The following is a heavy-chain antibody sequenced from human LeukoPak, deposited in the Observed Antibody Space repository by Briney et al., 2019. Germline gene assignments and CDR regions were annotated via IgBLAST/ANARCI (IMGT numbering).Heavy chain of an antibody. V-gene: IGHV1-69*02. CDR2: IIPILGIA. CDR3: AASTYYYDSSGYYYVDY. Sequence: ASVKVSRKASGGTFSSYTISWVRQAPGQGLEWMGRIIPILGIANYAQKFQGRVTITADKSTSTAYMELSSLRSEDTAVYYCAASTYYYDSSGYYYVDYWGQGTLVTVSS. J-gene: IGHJ4*02. D-gene: IGHD3-22*01. CDR1: GGTFSSYT.